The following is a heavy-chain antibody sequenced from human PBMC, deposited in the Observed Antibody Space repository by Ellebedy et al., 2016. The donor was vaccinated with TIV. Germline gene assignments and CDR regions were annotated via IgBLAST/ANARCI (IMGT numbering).Heavy chain of an antibody. CDR2: ISGSGGST. D-gene: IGHD5-12*01. J-gene: IGHJ4*02. V-gene: IGHV3-23*01. Sequence: GESLKISCAASGFTFSSYAMSWVRQAPGQGLEWVSAISGSGGSTYYADSVRGRFTISRDNAKNSVFLQMNSLRADDTAVYYCARDPTTYLRYGNFDCWGQGTLVTVSS. CDR1: GFTFSSYA. CDR3: ARDPTTYLRYGNFDC.